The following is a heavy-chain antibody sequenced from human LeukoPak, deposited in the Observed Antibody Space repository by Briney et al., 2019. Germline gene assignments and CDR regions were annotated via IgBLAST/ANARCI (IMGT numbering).Heavy chain of an antibody. Sequence: GASVKVSCKASGYTFTGYYMHWVRQAPGQGLEGMGWINPNSGGTNYAQKFQGRVTITRDTAIGTDYIELRRLRSDDTAVYYCASRVAMLWFGESDLDYWGQGTLVTVSS. V-gene: IGHV1-2*02. CDR3: ASRVAMLWFGESDLDY. CDR1: GYTFTGYY. J-gene: IGHJ4*02. CDR2: INPNSGGT. D-gene: IGHD3-10*01.